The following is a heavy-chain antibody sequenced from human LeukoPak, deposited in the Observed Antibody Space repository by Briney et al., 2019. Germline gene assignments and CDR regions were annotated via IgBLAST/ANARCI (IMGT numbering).Heavy chain of an antibody. J-gene: IGHJ6*03. Sequence: ASVKVSCTASGYTFSDYDVNWVRQAPGQGLEWMGWMNPTSGDTGYAQKFQGRVTMTRSMSRNTAYMELSRLRSEDTVVYFCARVVMKAFYYYYMDVWGKGTTIIISS. CDR3: ARVVMKAFYYYYMDV. D-gene: IGHD2-21*01. CDR1: GYTFSDYD. CDR2: MNPTSGDT. V-gene: IGHV1-8*01.